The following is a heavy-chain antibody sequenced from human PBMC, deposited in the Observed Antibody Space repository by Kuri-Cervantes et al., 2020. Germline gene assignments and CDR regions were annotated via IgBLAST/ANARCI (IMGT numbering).Heavy chain of an antibody. J-gene: IGHJ6*02. CDR3: ARAGIYYYGMDV. CDR1: GYTFTSYD. Sequence: ASVKVSCKASGYTFTSYDINWVRQATGQGLEWMGWINPNSGGTNYAQKFLGRVTMTRDTSISTAYMELSRLRSDDTAVYYCARAGIYYYGMDVWGQGTTVTVSS. CDR2: INPNSGGT. V-gene: IGHV1-2*02. D-gene: IGHD1-26*01.